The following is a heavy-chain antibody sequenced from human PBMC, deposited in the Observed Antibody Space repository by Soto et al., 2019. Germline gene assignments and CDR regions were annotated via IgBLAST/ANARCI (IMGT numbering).Heavy chain of an antibody. CDR2: IYYSGST. CDR3: ARDQWGLLLDP. Sequence: SETLSHTCTVSGGSISSYYWSWIRQPPGKGLEWIGYIYYSGSTNYNPSLKSRVTISVDTSKNQFSLKLSSVTAADTAVYYCARDQWGLLLDPWGQGTLVTVSS. D-gene: IGHD3-16*01. CDR1: GGSISSYY. J-gene: IGHJ5*02. V-gene: IGHV4-59*01.